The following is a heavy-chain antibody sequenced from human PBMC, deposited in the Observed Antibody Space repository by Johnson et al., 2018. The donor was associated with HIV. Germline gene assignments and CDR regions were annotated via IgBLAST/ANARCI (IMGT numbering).Heavy chain of an antibody. Sequence: VQLVESGGGVVQPGGSLRLSCAESGFTVSSYYMSWVRQAPGKGLEWVSVVYSGGTTHYADSVKGRSTISRDNSKNTLYLQMNSLRAEDTAVYYCTRRSPYDAFDIWGQGTMVTVSS. J-gene: IGHJ3*02. CDR1: GFTVSSYY. CDR2: VYSGGTT. CDR3: TRRSPYDAFDI. V-gene: IGHV3-66*02.